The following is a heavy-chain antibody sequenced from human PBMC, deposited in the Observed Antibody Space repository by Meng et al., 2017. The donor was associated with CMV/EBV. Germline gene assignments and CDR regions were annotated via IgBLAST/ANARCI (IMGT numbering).Heavy chain of an antibody. V-gene: IGHV3-72*01. CDR3: VRTNSGPRYDFDY. J-gene: IGHJ4*02. Sequence: SGFSISDYYMDWVRQAPGKGLEWIGRSKNDPNPYTTEYAAAVRGRFTISRDASENSLFLQMSSLKAEDTALYYCVRTNSGPRYDFDYWGQGALVTVSS. D-gene: IGHD1-1*01. CDR2: SKNDPNPYTT. CDR1: GFSISDYY.